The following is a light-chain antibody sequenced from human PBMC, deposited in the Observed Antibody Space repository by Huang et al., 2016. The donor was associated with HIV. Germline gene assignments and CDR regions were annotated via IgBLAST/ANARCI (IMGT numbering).Light chain of an antibody. CDR2: AAS. CDR3: QQSFNFPRT. CDR1: QDIMTY. J-gene: IGKJ1*01. Sequence: DIKLTQSPSSLSASVGDRVTITGRASQDIMTYVNWYQQRPGKAPKLLIYAASTLQSGVPSRFSGSGSGTDFTLNVSSLQPEDFATFYCQQSFNFPRTFGQGTKVEIK. V-gene: IGKV1-39*01.